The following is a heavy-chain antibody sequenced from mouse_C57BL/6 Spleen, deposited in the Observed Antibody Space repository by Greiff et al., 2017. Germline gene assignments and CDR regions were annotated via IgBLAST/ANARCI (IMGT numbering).Heavy chain of an antibody. CDR2: IRNKANGYTT. D-gene: IGHD1-1*01. CDR1: GFTFTDYY. J-gene: IGHJ1*03. V-gene: IGHV7-3*01. Sequence: EVKLVESGGGLVQPGGSLSLSCAASGFTFTDYYMSWVRQPPGKALEWLGFIRNKANGYTTEYSASVKGRFTISRDNSQSILYLQMNALRAEDSATYYCARSGTVVSNWYFDVWGTGTTVTVSS. CDR3: ARSGTVVSNWYFDV.